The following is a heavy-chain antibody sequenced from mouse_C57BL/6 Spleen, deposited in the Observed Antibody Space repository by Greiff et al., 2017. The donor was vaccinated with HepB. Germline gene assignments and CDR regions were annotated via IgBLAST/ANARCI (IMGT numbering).Heavy chain of an antibody. CDR2: IYPGDGDT. CDR1: GYAFSSSW. D-gene: IGHD2-14*01. J-gene: IGHJ2*01. V-gene: IGHV1-82*01. Sequence: VQLQQSGPELVKPGASVKISCKASGYAFSSSWMNWVKQRPGKGLEWIGRIYPGDGDTNYNGKFKGKATLTADKSSSTAYMQLSSLASEDSAVYLCARWRLLNTRYDFDYWGQGTTLTVSS. CDR3: ARWRLLNTRYDFDY.